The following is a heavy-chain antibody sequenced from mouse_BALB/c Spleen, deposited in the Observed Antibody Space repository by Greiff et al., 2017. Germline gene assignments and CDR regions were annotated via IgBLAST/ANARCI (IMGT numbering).Heavy chain of an antibody. D-gene: IGHD2-4*01. V-gene: IGHV5-6-3*01. Sequence: EVNVVESGGGLVQPGGSLKLSCAASGFTFSSYGMSWVRQTPDKRLELVATINSNGGSTYYPDSVKGRFTISRDNAKNTLYLQMSSLKSEDTAMYYCAREGDYLTWFAYWGQGTLVTVSA. J-gene: IGHJ3*01. CDR3: AREGDYLTWFAY. CDR2: INSNGGST. CDR1: GFTFSSYG.